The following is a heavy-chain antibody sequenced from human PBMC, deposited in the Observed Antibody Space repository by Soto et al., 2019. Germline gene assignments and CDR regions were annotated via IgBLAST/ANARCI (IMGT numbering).Heavy chain of an antibody. J-gene: IGHJ4*02. V-gene: IGHV4-30-2*01. CDR2: IYHSGST. Sequence: QLQLQESGSGLVKPSQTLSLTCAVTGGSISSGGYSWSWIRQPPGKGLEWIGYIYHSGSTYYNPSLRSRVTISVYRSKNQFSLQLSSVTAADTAVYYCAAGGGLPRYYWGQGTLVTVSS. D-gene: IGHD5-12*01. CDR1: GGSISSGGYS. CDR3: AAGGGLPRYY.